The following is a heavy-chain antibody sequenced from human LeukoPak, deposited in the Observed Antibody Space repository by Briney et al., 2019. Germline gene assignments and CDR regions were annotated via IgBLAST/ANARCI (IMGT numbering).Heavy chain of an antibody. CDR1: GGSISSGGYY. Sequence: SETLSLTRTVSGGSISSGGYYWSWIRQHPGKGLEWIGYIYYSGSTYYNPSLKSRVTISVDTSKNQFPLRLSSVTAADTAVYYCARALGSGWYHSANFDYWGQGTLVTVSS. J-gene: IGHJ4*02. CDR3: ARALGSGWYHSANFDY. V-gene: IGHV4-31*03. CDR2: IYYSGST. D-gene: IGHD6-19*01.